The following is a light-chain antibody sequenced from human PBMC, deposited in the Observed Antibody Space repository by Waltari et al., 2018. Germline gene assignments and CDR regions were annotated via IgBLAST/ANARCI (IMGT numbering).Light chain of an antibody. J-gene: IGLJ3*02. CDR1: GSDIGAYNY. Sequence: QSALTQPLSVSGSPGQSVTISCTGTGSDIGAYNYVSWYQPHPDKAPKPIIYDVPDPPSGGPARFSGSKSGNTASLTISGLQAEDEAHYYCCSYVGAYSWVFGGGTDLTVV. CDR2: DVP. V-gene: IGLV2-11*01. CDR3: CSYVGAYSWV.